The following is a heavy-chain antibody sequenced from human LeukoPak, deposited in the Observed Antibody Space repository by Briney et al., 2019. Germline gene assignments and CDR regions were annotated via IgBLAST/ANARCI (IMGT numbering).Heavy chain of an antibody. Sequence: PSETLSLTCSVSGYSISSGFYWGWIRQPPGKGLEWIGSLYHSESTFYNPSLKSRVTISLDTSKNQFSLNLRSVTAADTAVYYCARGPALGGLVTFVAYFWGQGSLVTVSS. CDR2: LYHSEST. CDR1: GYSISSGFY. V-gene: IGHV4-38-2*02. CDR3: ARGPALGGLVTFVAYF. D-gene: IGHD7-27*01. J-gene: IGHJ4*02.